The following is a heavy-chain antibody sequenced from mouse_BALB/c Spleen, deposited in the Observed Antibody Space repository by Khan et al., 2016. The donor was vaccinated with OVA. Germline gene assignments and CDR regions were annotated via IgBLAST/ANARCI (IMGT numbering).Heavy chain of an antibody. CDR2: IDPFSGAT. D-gene: IGHD2-2*01. V-gene: IGHV1-31*01. J-gene: IGHJ3*01. CDR3: TRHGYVAWFTY. CDR1: GYSFTSYY. Sequence: VQLKESGPELMKPGASVKISCKASGYSFTSYYIHWMIESHGTSLEWIGYIDPFSGATTYNQKFKGKATLTVDKSSNTAYIHLRNQTSEDSAVYYCTRHGYVAWFTYWGQGTLVTVSA.